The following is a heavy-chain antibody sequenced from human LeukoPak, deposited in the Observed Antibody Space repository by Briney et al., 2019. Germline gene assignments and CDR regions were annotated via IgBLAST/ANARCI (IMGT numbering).Heavy chain of an antibody. J-gene: IGHJ4*02. CDR2: IYYSGST. D-gene: IGHD3-16*01. Sequence: SETLSLTCTVSGGSISSYYWSWIRQPPGKGLEWIGYIYYSGSTNYNPSLKSRVTISVDTSKNQFSLKLSSVTAADTAVYYCARGGSNVDYWGQGNLVTVSS. V-gene: IGHV4-59*01. CDR3: ARGGSNVDY. CDR1: GGSISSYY.